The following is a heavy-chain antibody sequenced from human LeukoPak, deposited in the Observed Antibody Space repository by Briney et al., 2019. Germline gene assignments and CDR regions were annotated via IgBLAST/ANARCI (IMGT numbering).Heavy chain of an antibody. CDR3: ARDRRGGSGSYRRFDY. CDR1: GYTFTSYD. J-gene: IGHJ4*02. D-gene: IGHD3-10*01. V-gene: IGHV1-18*01. CDR2: ISAYNGNT. Sequence: ASVKVSCKASGYTFTSYDINWVRQAPGQGLEWMGWISAYNGNTNYAQKLQGRVTMTTDTSTSTAYMELRSLRSDDTAVYYCARDRRGGSGSYRRFDYWGQGTLVTVSS.